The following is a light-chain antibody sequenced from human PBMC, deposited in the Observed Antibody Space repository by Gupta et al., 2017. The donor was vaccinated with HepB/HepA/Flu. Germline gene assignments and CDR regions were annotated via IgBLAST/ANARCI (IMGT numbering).Light chain of an antibody. V-gene: IGLV1-40*01. Sequence: QSVLTQPPSVSGAPGQRVTISCTGSSSNLGAGHDVHWYQQVPGTAPKLLIHGNSNRPSGVPDRLSGSKSGTSASLAITGLQAEDEADYYCQSYDSSLSVVVFGGGTKLTVL. CDR1: SSNLGAGHD. CDR2: GNS. CDR3: QSYDSSLSVVV. J-gene: IGLJ2*01.